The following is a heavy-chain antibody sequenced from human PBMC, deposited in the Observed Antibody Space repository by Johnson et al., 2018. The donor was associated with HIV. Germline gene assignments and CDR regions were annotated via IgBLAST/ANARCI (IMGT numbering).Heavy chain of an antibody. D-gene: IGHD3-3*01. CDR3: AKEMYYNFWSVQDAFDI. V-gene: IGHV3-30*04. Sequence: QVQLVESGGGVVQPGRSLRLSCAASGFTFSSYAMHWVRQAPGKGLDWLAVISHDGNKIFYADSVKGRFTISRDNSKNTVYLQMNSLRAEDTAVYYCAKEMYYNFWSVQDAFDIWGQGTMVTVSS. CDR2: ISHDGNKI. J-gene: IGHJ3*02. CDR1: GFTFSSYA.